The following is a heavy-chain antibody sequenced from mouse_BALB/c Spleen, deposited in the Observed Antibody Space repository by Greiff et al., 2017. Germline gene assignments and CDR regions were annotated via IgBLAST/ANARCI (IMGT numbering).Heavy chain of an antibody. CDR3: ARHWPFYAMDY. V-gene: IGHV7-3*02. D-gene: IGHD4-1*01. CDR1: GFTFTDYY. Sequence: EVQVVESGGGLVQPGGSLRLSCATSGFTFTDYYMSWVRQPPGKALEWLGFIRNKANGYTTEYSASVKGRFTISRDNSQSILYLQMNTLRAEDSATYYCARHWPFYAMDYWGQGTSVTVSS. J-gene: IGHJ4*01. CDR2: IRNKANGYTT.